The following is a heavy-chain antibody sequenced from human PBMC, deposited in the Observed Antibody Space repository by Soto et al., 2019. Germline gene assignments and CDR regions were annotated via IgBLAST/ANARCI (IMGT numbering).Heavy chain of an antibody. Sequence: GGSLRLSCAASGFTFSSYGMHWVRQAPGKGLEWVAVISYDGSNKYYADSVKGRFTISRDNSKNTLYLQMNSLRAEDTAVYYCARRSLEPATWIQPCMDVWGQGTTVTVSS. CDR2: ISYDGSNK. V-gene: IGHV3-30*03. CDR3: ARRSLEPATWIQPCMDV. CDR1: GFTFSSYG. D-gene: IGHD5-18*01. J-gene: IGHJ6*02.